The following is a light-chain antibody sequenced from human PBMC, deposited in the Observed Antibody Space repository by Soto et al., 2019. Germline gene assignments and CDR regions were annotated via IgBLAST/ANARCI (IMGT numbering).Light chain of an antibody. J-gene: IGLJ2*01. CDR1: SSDVGGYNY. CDR3: SSYTSSSTLV. Sequence: QSVLTQPASVSGSPGQSITISCTGTSSDVGGYNYVSWYQQHPGKAPKLMIYDVSNRPSGVSNRFSGSKSGNTASLTISGLKAEDEAGYYCSSYTSSSTLVFGGGTKLTVL. V-gene: IGLV2-14*01. CDR2: DVS.